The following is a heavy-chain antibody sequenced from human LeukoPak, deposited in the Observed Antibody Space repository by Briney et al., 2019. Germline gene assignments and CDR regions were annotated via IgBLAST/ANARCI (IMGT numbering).Heavy chain of an antibody. D-gene: IGHD2-2*01. CDR2: IWYDGSNK. V-gene: IGHV3-33*01. Sequence: GGSLRLSCAASGFTFSSYGMHWVRQAPGKGLEWVAVIWYDGSNKYYADSVKGRFTISRDNSKNTLYLQMNSLRAEDTAVYYCARRGSTSLGYYYYGMDVWGQGTTVTVSS. CDR3: ARRGSTSLGYYYYGMDV. J-gene: IGHJ6*02. CDR1: GFTFSSYG.